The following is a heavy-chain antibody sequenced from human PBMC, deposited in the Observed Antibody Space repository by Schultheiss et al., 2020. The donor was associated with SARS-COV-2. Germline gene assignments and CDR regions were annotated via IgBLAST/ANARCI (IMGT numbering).Heavy chain of an antibody. V-gene: IGHV1-2*02. CDR2: INPNSGGT. Sequence: ASVKVSCKASGGTFSSYTISWVRQAPGQGLEWMGWINPNSGGTNYAQKFQGRVTMTRDTSISTAYMELSRLRSDDTAVYYCARYSSSSGAFDYWGQGTLVTVSS. J-gene: IGHJ4*02. CDR1: GGTFSSYT. CDR3: ARYSSSSGAFDY. D-gene: IGHD6-6*01.